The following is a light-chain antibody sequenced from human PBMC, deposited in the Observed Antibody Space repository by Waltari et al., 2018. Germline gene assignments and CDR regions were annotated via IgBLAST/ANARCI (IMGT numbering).Light chain of an antibody. CDR1: SGHSSYA. CDR2: LNSDGSH. V-gene: IGLV4-69*01. CDR3: QTWGTVL. Sequence: QLVLTQSPSASASLGASVKLTCTLSSGHSSYAIAWHQQQPEKGPRFLMKLNSDGSHSKGDGIPDRFSGSSSGAERYLTISSLQSEDEADYYWQTWGTVLFGGGTKLTVL. J-gene: IGLJ2*01.